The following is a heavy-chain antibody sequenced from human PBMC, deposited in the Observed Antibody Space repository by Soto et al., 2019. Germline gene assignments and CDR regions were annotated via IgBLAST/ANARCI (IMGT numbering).Heavy chain of an antibody. CDR2: IYYSGST. V-gene: IGHV4-39*01. CDR1: GGSISSSSYY. J-gene: IGHJ4*02. Sequence: SETLSLTCTVSGGSISSSSYYWGWIRQPPGKGLEWIGSIYYSGSTYYNPSLKSRVTISVDTSKNQFSLKLSSVTAADTAVYYCARNATATVTFIDYWGQGTLVTVSS. CDR3: ARNATATVTFIDY. D-gene: IGHD4-17*01.